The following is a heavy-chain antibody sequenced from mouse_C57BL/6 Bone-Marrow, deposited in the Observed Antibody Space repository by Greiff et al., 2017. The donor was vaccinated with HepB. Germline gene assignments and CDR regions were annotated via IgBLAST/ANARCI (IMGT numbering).Heavy chain of an antibody. CDR1: GFTFSDYG. CDR3: AMSAVVSPYAMDY. D-gene: IGHD1-1*01. J-gene: IGHJ4*01. Sequence: EVKLMESGGGLVKPGGSLKLSCAASGFTFSDYGMHWVRQAPEKGLEWVAYISSGSSTIYYADTVKGRFTISRDNAKNTLFLQMTSLRSEDTAMYYCAMSAVVSPYAMDYWGQGTSVTVSS. V-gene: IGHV5-17*01. CDR2: ISSGSSTI.